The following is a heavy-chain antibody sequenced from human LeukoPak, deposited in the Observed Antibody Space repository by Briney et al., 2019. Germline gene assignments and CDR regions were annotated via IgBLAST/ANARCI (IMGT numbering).Heavy chain of an antibody. Sequence: ASVKVSCKASGYTFTSYGISWVRQAPGQGLEWMGWISAYNGSTNYAQKLQGRVTMTTDTSTSTAYMELRSLRSDDTAVYYCARLYSSSWYRDNWFDPWGQGTLVTVSS. D-gene: IGHD6-13*01. J-gene: IGHJ5*02. CDR2: ISAYNGST. V-gene: IGHV1-18*01. CDR1: GYTFTSYG. CDR3: ARLYSSSWYRDNWFDP.